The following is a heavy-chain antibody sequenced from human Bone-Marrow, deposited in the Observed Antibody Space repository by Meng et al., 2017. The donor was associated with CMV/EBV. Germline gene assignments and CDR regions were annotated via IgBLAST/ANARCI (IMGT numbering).Heavy chain of an antibody. CDR1: GGSVSSGSYY. V-gene: IGHV4-61*01. D-gene: IGHD3-10*01. CDR3: ARGGDLIHYYYYGMDV. CDR2: INHSGST. J-gene: IGHJ6*02. Sequence: SETLSLTCTVSGGSVSSGSYYWSWIRQPPGKGLEWIGEINHSGSTNYNPSLKSRVTISVDTSKNQFSLKLSSVTAADTAVYYCARGGDLIHYYYYGMDVWGQGTTVTVSS.